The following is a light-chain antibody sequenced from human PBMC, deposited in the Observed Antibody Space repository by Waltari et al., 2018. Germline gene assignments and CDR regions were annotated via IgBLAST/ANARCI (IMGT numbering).Light chain of an antibody. Sequence: EIVMTQSPPTLSMSPGERATLSCRASQSVSSNLACYQQKPGQAPRLLIYGPSTRATGIPAMFSGSGSGTELILTISSRQSEDFAVYYCQQYNNWPPLTFGGGTKVEIK. CDR3: QQYNNWPPLT. CDR1: QSVSSN. CDR2: GPS. V-gene: IGKV3-15*01. J-gene: IGKJ4*01.